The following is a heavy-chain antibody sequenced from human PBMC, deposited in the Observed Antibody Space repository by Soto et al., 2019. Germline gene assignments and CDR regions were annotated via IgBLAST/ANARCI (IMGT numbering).Heavy chain of an antibody. J-gene: IGHJ6*02. CDR1: GFTFSDHY. V-gene: IGHV3-72*01. Sequence: GGSLRLSCAASGFTFSDHYMDWVRQAPGKGLEWVGRTRNKANSYTTEYAASVKGRFTISRDDSKNSLYLQMNSLKTEDTAVYYCAREVALWFDYYGMDVWGQGTTVTVSS. CDR2: TRNKANSYTT. D-gene: IGHD3-10*01. CDR3: AREVALWFDYYGMDV.